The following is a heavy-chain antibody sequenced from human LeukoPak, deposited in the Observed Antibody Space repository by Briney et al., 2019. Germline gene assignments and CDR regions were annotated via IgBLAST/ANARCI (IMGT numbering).Heavy chain of an antibody. CDR2: INPNSGGT. D-gene: IGHD6-6*01. J-gene: IGHJ4*02. CDR3: ARGGYSSSSRNDY. V-gene: IGHV1-2*02. CDR1: GYTFTGYY. Sequence: ASVKVSCKASGYTFTGYYMHWVRQAPGQGLEWMGWINPNSGGTNYAQKFQGRVTMTRDTSTSTVYMELSSLRSEDTAVYYCARGGYSSSSRNDYWGQGTLVTVSS.